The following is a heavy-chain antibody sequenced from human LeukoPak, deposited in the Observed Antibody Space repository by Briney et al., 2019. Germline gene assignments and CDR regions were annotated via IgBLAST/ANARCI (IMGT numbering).Heavy chain of an antibody. CDR3: ARGRLNSYDFWSGYYEDYFDY. J-gene: IGHJ4*02. D-gene: IGHD3-3*01. Sequence: SETLSLTCAVYGGSFSGYYWRWIRQPPGKGLEWIGEINHSGSTNYNPSLKSRVTISVDTSKNQFSLKLSSVTAADTAVYYCARGRLNSYDFWSGYYEDYFDYWGQGTLVTVSS. CDR1: GGSFSGYY. CDR2: INHSGST. V-gene: IGHV4-34*01.